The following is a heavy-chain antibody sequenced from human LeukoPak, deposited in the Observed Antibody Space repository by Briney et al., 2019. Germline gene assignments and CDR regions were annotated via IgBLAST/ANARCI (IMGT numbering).Heavy chain of an antibody. V-gene: IGHV7-4-1*02. Sequence: GASVKVSCKASGYTFTTYAMNWVRQAPGQGLEWMGWINTNTGNPTYAQGFTGRFVFSLDTSVSTAYLQISSLKAEDTAVYYCARNPIDSSGWYNLVYFDYWGQGTLVTVSS. J-gene: IGHJ4*02. D-gene: IGHD6-19*01. CDR3: ARNPIDSSGWYNLVYFDY. CDR1: GYTFTTYA. CDR2: INTNTGNP.